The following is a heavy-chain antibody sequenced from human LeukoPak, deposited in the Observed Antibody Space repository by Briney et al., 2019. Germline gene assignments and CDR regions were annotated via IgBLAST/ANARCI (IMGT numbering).Heavy chain of an antibody. V-gene: IGHV3-74*01. CDR3: TTHTTTMGNFDY. J-gene: IGHJ4*02. CDR2: INSYGSRT. Sequence: GGSLRLSCAASGFTLRSNWMEWVSQAQGKGLGWVSRINSYGSRTIYVDSGKGRFTISRDNANNTLYLQMNSLRAEDTAVYYCTTHTTTMGNFDYWGQGTLVTVSS. D-gene: IGHD4-23*01. CDR1: GFTLRSNW.